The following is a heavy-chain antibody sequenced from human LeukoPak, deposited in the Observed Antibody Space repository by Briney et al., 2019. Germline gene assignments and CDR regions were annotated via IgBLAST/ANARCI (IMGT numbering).Heavy chain of an antibody. CDR1: GGSISSSSYY. D-gene: IGHD3-22*01. V-gene: IGHV4-39*01. J-gene: IGHJ4*02. CDR2: IYYSGST. CDR3: ATLDSSGYYRYFDY. Sequence: SETLSLTCTVSGGSISSSSYYWGWIRQPPGKGLEWIGSIYYSGSTYYNPSLKSRVTISVDTSKNQFSLKLSSVTAADTAVYYCATLDSSGYYRYFDYWGQGTLVTVSS.